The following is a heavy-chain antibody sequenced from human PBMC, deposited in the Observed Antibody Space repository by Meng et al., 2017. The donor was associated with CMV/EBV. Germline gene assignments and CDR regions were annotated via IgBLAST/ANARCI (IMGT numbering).Heavy chain of an antibody. J-gene: IGHJ5*02. D-gene: IGHD3-22*01. Sequence: SETLSLTCTVSGGSISSYYWSWIRQPPGKGLEWIGYIYYSGSTYYNPSLKSRVTISVDTSKNQFSLKLSSVTAADTAVYYCARQGYYYDIGWFDPWGQGTLVTVSS. CDR1: GGSISSYY. V-gene: IGHV4-59*04. CDR2: IYYSGST. CDR3: ARQGYYYDIGWFDP.